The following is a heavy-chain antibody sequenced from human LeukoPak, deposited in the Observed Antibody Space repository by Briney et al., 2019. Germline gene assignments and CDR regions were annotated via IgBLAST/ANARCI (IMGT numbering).Heavy chain of an antibody. CDR1: GYSFTSYW. D-gene: IGHD1-26*01. Sequence: GESLKISCKGSGYSFTSYWIGWVRQMPGKGLERMGIIYPGDSDTRYSPSFQGQVTISADKSISTAYLQWSSLKASDTAMYYCASSLGATLSAFDIWGQGTMVTVSS. CDR2: IYPGDSDT. J-gene: IGHJ3*02. CDR3: ASSLGATLSAFDI. V-gene: IGHV5-51*01.